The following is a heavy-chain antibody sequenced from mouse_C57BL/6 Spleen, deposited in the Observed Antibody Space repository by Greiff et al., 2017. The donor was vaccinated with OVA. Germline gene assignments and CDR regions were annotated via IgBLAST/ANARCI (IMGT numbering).Heavy chain of an antibody. CDR3: ATAYYSQSYYAMDY. V-gene: IGHV14-3*01. Sequence: VQLKESVAELVRPGASVKLSCTASGFNIKNTYMHWVKQRPEQGLEWIGRIDPANGNTKYAPKFQGKATITADTSSNTAYLQLSSLTSEDTAIYYCATAYYSQSYYAMDYWGQGTSVTVSS. D-gene: IGHD2-12*01. CDR1: GFNIKNTY. J-gene: IGHJ4*01. CDR2: IDPANGNT.